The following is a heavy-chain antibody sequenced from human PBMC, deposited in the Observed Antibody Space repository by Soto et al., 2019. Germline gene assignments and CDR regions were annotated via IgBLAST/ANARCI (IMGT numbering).Heavy chain of an antibody. CDR2: ISRSGGST. Sequence: GGSLRLSCETSGFTFSNYAMSWVRQAPGRVPGWVSGISRSGGSTYYADSVKGRFTISRDHSKNILSLQLNSLRVEDTAVYYCAEDPNGDYVGGFETWGQGTMVTVSS. J-gene: IGHJ3*02. CDR1: GFTFSNYA. CDR3: AEDPNGDYVGGFET. D-gene: IGHD4-17*01. V-gene: IGHV3-23*01.